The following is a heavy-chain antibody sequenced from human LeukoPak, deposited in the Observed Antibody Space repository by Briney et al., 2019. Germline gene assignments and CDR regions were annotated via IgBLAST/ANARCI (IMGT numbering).Heavy chain of an antibody. CDR2: IYYSGST. J-gene: IGHJ6*03. CDR3: ASWWARGYYMDV. CDR1: GGSISSSSYY. V-gene: IGHV4-39*01. Sequence: PSETLSLTCTVFGGSISSSSYYWGWIRQPPGKGLEWIGSIYYSGSTYYNPSLKSRVTISVDTSKNQFSLKLSSVTAADTAVYYCASWWARGYYMDVWGKGTTVTVSS. D-gene: IGHD2-8*02.